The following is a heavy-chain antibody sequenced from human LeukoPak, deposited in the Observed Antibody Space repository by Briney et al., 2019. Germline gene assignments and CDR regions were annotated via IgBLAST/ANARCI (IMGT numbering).Heavy chain of an antibody. CDR3: ASSDYGAFDY. J-gene: IGHJ4*02. CDR2: ISSSSSTI. CDR1: GFTFSSYS. D-gene: IGHD4-17*01. V-gene: IGHV3-48*01. Sequence: GGSLRLSCAAYGFTFSSYSMNWVRQAPGKGLEWVSYISSSSSTIYYADSVKGRFTISRDNAKNSLYLQMNSLRAEDTAVYYCASSDYGAFDYWGQGTLVTVSS.